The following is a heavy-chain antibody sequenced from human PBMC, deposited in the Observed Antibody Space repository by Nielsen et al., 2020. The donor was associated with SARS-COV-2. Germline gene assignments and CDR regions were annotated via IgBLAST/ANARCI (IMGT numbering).Heavy chain of an antibody. CDR3: AKLPYCSSTSRYLNAFDI. V-gene: IGHV3-30*18. D-gene: IGHD2-2*01. CDR2: ISYDGSNK. J-gene: IGHJ3*02. Sequence: WIRQPPGKGLEWVAVISYDGSNKYYADSVKGRFTISRDNSKNTLYLQMNSLRAEDTAVYYCAKLPYCSSTSRYLNAFDIWGQGTMVTVSS.